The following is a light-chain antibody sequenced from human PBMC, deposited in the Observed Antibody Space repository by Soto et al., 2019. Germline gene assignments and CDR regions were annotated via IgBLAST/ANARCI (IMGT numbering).Light chain of an antibody. J-gene: IGKJ4*01. CDR1: QSVTSSY. Sequence: EIVLTQSPGTLSLSPGERATLSCRASQSVTSSYLAWYQQKPGQAPRLLIHGASSRATGIPDRFSGSGSGTDFTLTISRLEPEEFAVYYCQQYGSSPRTFGGGTKVEIK. CDR3: QQYGSSPRT. CDR2: GAS. V-gene: IGKV3-20*01.